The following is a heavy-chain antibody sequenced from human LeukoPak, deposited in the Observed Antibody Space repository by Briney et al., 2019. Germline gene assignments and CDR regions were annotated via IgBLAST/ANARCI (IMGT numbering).Heavy chain of an antibody. CDR1: GYSFTSYW. V-gene: IGHV5-51*01. Sequence: GESLRISCKGSGYSFTSYWISWVRQMPGKGLEWMGIIYPGDSDTRYSPSFQGQVTISADKSISTAYLQWSSLKASDTAMYYCARRDSSSSTNWFDPWGQGTLVTVSS. CDR2: IYPGDSDT. CDR3: ARRDSSSSTNWFDP. D-gene: IGHD6-13*01. J-gene: IGHJ5*02.